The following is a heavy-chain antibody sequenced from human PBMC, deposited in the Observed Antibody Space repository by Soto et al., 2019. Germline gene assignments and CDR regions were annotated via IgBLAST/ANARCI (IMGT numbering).Heavy chain of an antibody. V-gene: IGHV1-69*01. J-gene: IGHJ5*02. D-gene: IGHD6-13*01. CDR2: IIPAFRKA. CDR1: GGTFSSYG. Sequence: QVQLVQSGAEVQKPGSSVKVSCKASGGTFSSYGISWVRQAPGQGLEWMGGIIPAFRKANYAQKFQGRVTITADESTSTAYMELSSLRSEDTAVYYCAGERGIAAAGSGGNWLDPWGQGTLVTVSS. CDR3: AGERGIAAAGSGGNWLDP.